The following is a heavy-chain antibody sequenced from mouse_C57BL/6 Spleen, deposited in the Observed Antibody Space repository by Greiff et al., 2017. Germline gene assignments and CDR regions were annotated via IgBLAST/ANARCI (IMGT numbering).Heavy chain of an antibody. CDR3: ARARNYDAMDY. V-gene: IGHV1-64*01. Sequence: QVQLQQPGAELVKPGASVKLSCTASGYTFTSYWMHWVKQRPGQGLEWIGMIHPNSGSTNYNEKFKSKATLTVDKSSSTAYMQLSSLTSEDSAVYYCARARNYDAMDYWGQGTSVTVSS. CDR2: IHPNSGST. CDR1: GYTFTSYW. J-gene: IGHJ4*01. D-gene: IGHD2-1*01.